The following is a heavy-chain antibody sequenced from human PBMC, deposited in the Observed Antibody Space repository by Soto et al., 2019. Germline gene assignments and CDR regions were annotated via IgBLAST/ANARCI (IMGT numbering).Heavy chain of an antibody. V-gene: IGHV4-39*01. CDR2: IYYSGST. CDR3: ARRLKGVQLERQIGSDYYYYMDV. J-gene: IGHJ6*03. CDR1: GGSISSSSYY. D-gene: IGHD1-1*01. Sequence: PSETLSLTCTVSGGSISSSSYYWGWIRQPPGKGLEWIGSIYYSGSTYYNPSLKSRVTISVDTSKNQFSLKLSSVTAADTAVYYCARRLKGVQLERQIGSDYYYYMDVWGKGTTVTVSS.